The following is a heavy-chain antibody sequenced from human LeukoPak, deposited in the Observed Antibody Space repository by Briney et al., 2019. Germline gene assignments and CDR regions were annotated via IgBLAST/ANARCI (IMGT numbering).Heavy chain of an antibody. V-gene: IGHV1-2*02. CDR2: INPNSGGT. CDR3: ARGLHYYYYYMDV. Sequence: GASVKVSCKASGYTFTGYYMHWVRQAPGQGLEWMGWINPNSGGTNYAQKFQGRVTMTRDTSIGTAYMELSRLRSDDTAVYYCARGLHYYYYYMDVWGKGTTVTVSS. CDR1: GYTFTGYY. J-gene: IGHJ6*03.